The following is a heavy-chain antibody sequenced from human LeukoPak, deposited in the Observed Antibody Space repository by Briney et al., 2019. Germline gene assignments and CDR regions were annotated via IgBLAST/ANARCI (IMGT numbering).Heavy chain of an antibody. Sequence: PSETLSHTCAVYRGSFSGYYWSWIRQPPGKGLEWRGEINHSGSTNYNPPLKSRVTISVDTSNNQFSLKLSSVTAADTAVYYCARVRYCSGGSCYSRPLNLDYWGQGTLVTVSS. CDR3: ARVRYCSGGSCYSRPLNLDY. CDR1: RGSFSGYY. J-gene: IGHJ4*02. CDR2: INHSGST. D-gene: IGHD2-15*01. V-gene: IGHV4-34*01.